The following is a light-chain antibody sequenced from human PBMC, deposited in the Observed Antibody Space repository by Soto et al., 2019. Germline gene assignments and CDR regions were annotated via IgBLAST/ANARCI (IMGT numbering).Light chain of an antibody. V-gene: IGKV3-15*01. CDR2: GAS. J-gene: IGKJ4*01. CDR3: QQYNNWPPLT. CDR1: QSVSSN. Sequence: EIVMTQSPATLSVSPGERATLSCRASQSVSSNLAWYQQKPGQAPRLLIYGASTRATGIPARFSGSGSGTAFTITISSLQSEDFAVYSCQQYNNWPPLTFGGGTKVEIK.